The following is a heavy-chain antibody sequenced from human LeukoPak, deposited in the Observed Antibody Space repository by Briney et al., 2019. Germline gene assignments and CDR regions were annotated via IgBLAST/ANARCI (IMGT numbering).Heavy chain of an antibody. Sequence: GGSLRLSCAASGFTFSSYGMHWVRQAPGKGLEWVALISYDGSNNHYADSVKGRFTISRDDSKNTLYLQMNSLRAEDTAVYYCARDSYYYYGMDVWGQGTTVTVSS. CDR1: GFTFSSYG. CDR2: ISYDGSNN. CDR3: ARDSYYYYGMDV. V-gene: IGHV3-30*03. J-gene: IGHJ6*02.